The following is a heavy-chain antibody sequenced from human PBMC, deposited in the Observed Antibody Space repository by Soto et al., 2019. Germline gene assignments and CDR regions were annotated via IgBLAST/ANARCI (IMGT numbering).Heavy chain of an antibody. V-gene: IGHV3-30*03. CDR3: AIGGIAAATEFDT. D-gene: IGHD6-13*01. Sequence: GGSLRLSCAASGFSFSSYGMHWVRQAPGKGLEWVAVISYDGSNKYYADSVKGRFTISRDNSKNTLYLQMNSLRAEDTAVYYCAIGGIAAATEFDTWGQGNLLTISS. CDR2: ISYDGSNK. CDR1: GFSFSSYG. J-gene: IGHJ5*02.